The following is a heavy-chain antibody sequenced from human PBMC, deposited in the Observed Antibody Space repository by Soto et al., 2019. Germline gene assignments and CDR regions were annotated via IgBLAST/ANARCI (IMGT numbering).Heavy chain of an antibody. D-gene: IGHD3-16*01. Sequence: ASVKVSCKASGFTFTSSAVQWVRQARGQRLEWIGLIVVGSGNTNYAQKFQERVTITRDMSTSTAYMELSSLRSEDTAVYYCAGGRRSTGRAFDIWGQGTMVTVSS. CDR3: AGGRRSTGRAFDI. CDR1: GFTFTSSA. J-gene: IGHJ3*02. CDR2: IVVGSGNT. V-gene: IGHV1-58*01.